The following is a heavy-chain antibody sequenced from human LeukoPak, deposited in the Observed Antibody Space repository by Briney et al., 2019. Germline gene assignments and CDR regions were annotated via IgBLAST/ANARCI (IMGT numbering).Heavy chain of an antibody. CDR1: GFTFSSYW. V-gene: IGHV3-74*01. D-gene: IGHD1-14*01. J-gene: IGHJ3*02. CDR3: ATGPFSAFAI. Sequence: PGGSRRLSCAASGFTFSSYWMHWVRQAPGKGLVWVAHIHSDEITTAYADSVKGRFTISRDNTRNMLYLQMNSLRVEDTAVYFCATGPFSAFAIWGQGTTLIVSS. CDR2: IHSDEITT.